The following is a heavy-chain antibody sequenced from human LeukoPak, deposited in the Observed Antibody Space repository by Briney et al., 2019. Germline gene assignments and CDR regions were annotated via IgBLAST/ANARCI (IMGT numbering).Heavy chain of an antibody. Sequence: SETLSLTCAVYGGSFSGYSWNWIRQPPVKGLEWIGEINHSGGTNYNPSLKSRVTISVDTSKKQFSLKLSSVTAADTAVYYCARHSRFLRFLEWLLPYFDYWGQGTLVTVSS. D-gene: IGHD3-3*01. CDR1: GGSFSGYS. J-gene: IGHJ4*02. CDR2: INHSGGT. CDR3: ARHSRFLRFLEWLLPYFDY. V-gene: IGHV4-34*01.